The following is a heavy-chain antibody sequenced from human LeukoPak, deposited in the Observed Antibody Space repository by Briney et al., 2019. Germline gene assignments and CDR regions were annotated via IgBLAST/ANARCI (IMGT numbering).Heavy chain of an antibody. CDR1: GGSVSIVIYY. V-gene: IGHV4-61*01. J-gene: IGHJ4*02. CDR3: ARVRYSDTLTGYYGDGYFDY. Sequence: SETLSLTCTASGGSVSIVIYYGTWSRPPPGKGLGWIGLMVKGGHTDSNASLKSRVTISVDTSKNQFSLKLSSVTAADTAVYYCARVRYSDTLTGYYGDGYFDYWGQGTLVTVSS. D-gene: IGHD3-9*01. CDR2: MVKGGHT.